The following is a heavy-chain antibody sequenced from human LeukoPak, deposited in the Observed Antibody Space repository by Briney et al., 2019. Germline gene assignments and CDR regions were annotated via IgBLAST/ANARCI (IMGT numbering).Heavy chain of an antibody. Sequence: GASVKVSCKAAGYTFTSYAMDWVRQAPGQGLEWMGWINTNTGNPTYAQGFTGRFVFSLDTSVSTAYLQISSLKAEDTAVYYCARVGIAAQIDYWGQGTLVTVSS. CDR2: INTNTGNP. V-gene: IGHV7-4-1*02. CDR1: GYTFTSYA. D-gene: IGHD6-13*01. J-gene: IGHJ4*02. CDR3: ARVGIAAQIDY.